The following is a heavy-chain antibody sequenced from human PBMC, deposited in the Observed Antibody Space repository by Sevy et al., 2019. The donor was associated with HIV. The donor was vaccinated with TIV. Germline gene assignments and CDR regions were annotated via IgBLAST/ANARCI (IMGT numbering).Heavy chain of an antibody. V-gene: IGHV4-59*08. CDR2: IYYSGST. CDR3: ARHPPYCSSTSCPWYFDY. D-gene: IGHD2-2*01. CDR1: GGSISSYY. J-gene: IGHJ4*02. Sequence: SETLSLTCTVSGGSISSYYWSWIRQPPKKGLEWIGYIYYSGSTNYNPSLKSRVTISVDTSKNQFYLKLYSVTAADTAVYYCARHPPYCSSTSCPWYFDYWGQGTLVTVSS.